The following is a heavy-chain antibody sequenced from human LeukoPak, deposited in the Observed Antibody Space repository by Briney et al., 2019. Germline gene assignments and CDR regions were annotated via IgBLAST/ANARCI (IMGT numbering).Heavy chain of an antibody. V-gene: IGHV1-2*02. Sequence: GSVKVSCKASGYTFTNYAMHWVRQAPGQGLEWMGWITPGGGTNYPQEFQGRVAITWDTSITTAYMDLSRLTSDDTAVYYCARDRYGDGFAHFDYWGQGALVTVSS. CDR3: ARDRYGDGFAHFDY. J-gene: IGHJ4*02. CDR2: ITPGGGT. CDR1: GYTFTNYA. D-gene: IGHD5-24*01.